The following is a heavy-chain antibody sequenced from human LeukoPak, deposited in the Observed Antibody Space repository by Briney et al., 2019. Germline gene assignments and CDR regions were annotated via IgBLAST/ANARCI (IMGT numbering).Heavy chain of an antibody. CDR2: IKPSGGNT. V-gene: IGHV1-46*01. CDR1: GYSFTSYN. Sequence: GASVKVSCKTSGYSFTSYNLHWVRQAPGQRLEWMGIIKPSGGNTNYAQKLQGRVTMTTDTSTSTAYMELRSLRSDDTAVYYCARESIAVAGTDYWGQGTLVTVSS. D-gene: IGHD6-19*01. CDR3: ARESIAVAGTDY. J-gene: IGHJ4*02.